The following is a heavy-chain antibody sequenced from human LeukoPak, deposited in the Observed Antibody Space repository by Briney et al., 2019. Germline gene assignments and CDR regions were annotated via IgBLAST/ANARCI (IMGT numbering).Heavy chain of an antibody. CDR3: ARVASGRGDEEVDY. D-gene: IGHD2-21*01. CDR2: INPNSGGT. CDR1: GYTFTGYY. Sequence: VASVKVSCKASGYTFTGYYMHWVRQAPGQGLEWMGWINPNSGGTNYAQKFQGRVTMTRDTSISTAYMELSRLRSDDTAVYYCARVASGRGDEEVDYRGQGTLVTVSS. V-gene: IGHV1-2*02. J-gene: IGHJ4*02.